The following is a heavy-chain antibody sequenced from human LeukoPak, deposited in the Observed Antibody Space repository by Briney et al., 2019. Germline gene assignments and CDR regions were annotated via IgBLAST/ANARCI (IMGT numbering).Heavy chain of an antibody. CDR1: GDSFTGYY. J-gene: IGHJ3*02. CDR2: INPHSGGT. V-gene: IGHV1-2*02. D-gene: IGHD6-19*01. CDR3: ARAVAVAGTVAFDI. Sequence: ASVKVSCKASGDSFTGYYMHWVRQAPGQGLEWMGWINPHSGGTNSAQKFQGRVTMTRDTSISTAYMEVSRLRSDDTAVYYCARAVAVAGTVAFDIWGQGTMVTVSS.